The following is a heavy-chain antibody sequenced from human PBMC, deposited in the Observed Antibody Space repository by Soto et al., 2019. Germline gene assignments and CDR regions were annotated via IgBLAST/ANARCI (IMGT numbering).Heavy chain of an antibody. J-gene: IGHJ6*02. V-gene: IGHV3-21*01. CDR2: ISSSSSYI. D-gene: IGHD3-3*01. Sequence: PGGSLRLSCAASGFTFSSYSMNWVRQAPGKGLEWVSSISSSSSYIYYADSVKGRFTISRDNAKNSLYLQMNSLRAEDTAVYYCASALPPSELRFLEWSLQDWGQGTTVTVSS. CDR1: GFTFSSYS. CDR3: ASALPPSELRFLEWSLQD.